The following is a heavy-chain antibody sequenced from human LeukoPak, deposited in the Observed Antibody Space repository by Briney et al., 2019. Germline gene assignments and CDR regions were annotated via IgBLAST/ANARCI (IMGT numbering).Heavy chain of an antibody. D-gene: IGHD6-13*01. Sequence: GNSLRLSCATSGFTFSNYGMHWVRQAPGKGLEWVAVIWYDGTNKYYADSVKGRFTISRDTSKNTLYLQMNSLTADDTALYYCAKSHNSSWVYLDYWGQGALVSVSS. J-gene: IGHJ4*02. V-gene: IGHV3-33*06. CDR1: GFTFSNYG. CDR2: IWYDGTNK. CDR3: AKSHNSSWVYLDY.